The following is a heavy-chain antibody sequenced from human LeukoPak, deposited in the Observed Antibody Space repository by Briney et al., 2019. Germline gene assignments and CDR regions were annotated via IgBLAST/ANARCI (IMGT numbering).Heavy chain of an antibody. D-gene: IGHD4-23*01. J-gene: IGHJ4*02. CDR1: GFTFSNAW. V-gene: IGHV3-15*01. CDR3: TTGRRGSNSDY. Sequence: KPGGSLRLSCAASGFTFSNAWMSWVRQAPGKGLEWVGRIKSKTDCGTTDYAAPVKGRFTISRDDSKNTLYLQMNSLKTEDTAVYYCTTGRRGSNSDYWGQGTLVTVSS. CDR2: IKSKTDCGTT.